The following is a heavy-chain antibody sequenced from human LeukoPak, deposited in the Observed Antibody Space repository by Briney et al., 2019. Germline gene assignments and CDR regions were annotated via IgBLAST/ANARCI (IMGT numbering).Heavy chain of an antibody. CDR3: ARHRGDNSNPRYYFYYMDV. Sequence: PSETLSLTCSVSGHSISSGYYWGWVRQPPGEGLEWIGTMYHRGSTYYNPSLKSRVTMSGDTSKNHFSLKLSSVIAADAAVYYCARHRGDNSNPRYYFYYMDVWGNGTTVTVSS. D-gene: IGHD4-11*01. J-gene: IGHJ6*03. V-gene: IGHV4-38-2*01. CDR1: GHSISSGYY. CDR2: MYHRGST.